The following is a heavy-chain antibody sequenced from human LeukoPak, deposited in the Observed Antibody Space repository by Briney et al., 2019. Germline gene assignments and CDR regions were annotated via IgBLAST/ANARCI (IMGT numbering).Heavy chain of an antibody. J-gene: IGHJ3*02. CDR2: IYYSGST. CDR1: GGSISSYY. Sequence: SETLSLTCTVSGGSISSYYWSWIRQPPGKGLEWIGYIYYSGSTNYNPSLKSRVTISVDTSKNQFSLKLSSVTAADTAVYYCARLYYYGSGSYYNGDAFDIWGQGTMVTVSS. D-gene: IGHD3-10*01. CDR3: ARLYYYGSGSYYNGDAFDI. V-gene: IGHV4-59*08.